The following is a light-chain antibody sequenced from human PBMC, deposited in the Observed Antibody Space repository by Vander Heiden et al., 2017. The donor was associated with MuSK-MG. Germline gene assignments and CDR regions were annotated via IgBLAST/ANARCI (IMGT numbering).Light chain of an antibody. V-gene: IGKV1-5*03. J-gene: IGKJ4*01. Sequence: DIQMTQSPSTLSASVGDRVTITCRASQSISTWLAWFQQKPGKPPNLLIYKASSLESGVPSRFSGSGSGTEFTLTISSLQPDDFATYYCQQEQSYSLTFGGGTKVEIK. CDR3: QQEQSYSLT. CDR2: KAS. CDR1: QSISTW.